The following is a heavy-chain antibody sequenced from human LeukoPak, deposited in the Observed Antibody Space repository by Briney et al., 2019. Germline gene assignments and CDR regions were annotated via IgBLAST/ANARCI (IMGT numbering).Heavy chain of an antibody. V-gene: IGHV3-23*01. J-gene: IGHJ4*02. CDR1: GFTFSSYT. CDR3: TKDAPDSGGWFFFDS. CDR2: ISGIDT. Sequence: GGSLRLSCAASGFTFSSYTMSWVRQAPWKGLEWVSTISGIDTFYADSVKGRFTISRDNSKNTLYLQMISLRAEDTAVYYCTKDAPDSGGWFFFDSWGQGTLVTVSS. D-gene: IGHD6-19*01.